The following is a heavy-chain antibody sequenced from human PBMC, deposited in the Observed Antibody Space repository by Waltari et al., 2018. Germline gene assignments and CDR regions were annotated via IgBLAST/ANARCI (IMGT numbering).Heavy chain of an antibody. CDR2: IKQDGSEK. D-gene: IGHD3-10*01. Sequence: EVQLVESGGGLVQPGGSLRLSCAASGFTCSSQWMSSVRQAPGKGIEWVANIKQDGSEKYYVDSVKGRFTISRDNAKNSLYLQMNSLRAEDTAVYYCASTPVRFGELLSWGQGTLVTVSS. J-gene: IGHJ4*02. CDR1: GFTCSSQW. CDR3: ASTPVRFGELLS. V-gene: IGHV3-7*03.